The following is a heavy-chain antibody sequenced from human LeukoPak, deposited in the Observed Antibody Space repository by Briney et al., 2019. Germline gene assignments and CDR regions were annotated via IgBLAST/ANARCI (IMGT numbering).Heavy chain of an antibody. CDR3: GSDTGRY. CDR1: GGCISSSSYY. V-gene: IGHV4-39*01. D-gene: IGHD3-10*01. CDR2: IYYSGST. Sequence: SETLSLTCTVSGGCISSSSYYWGWIRQPPGKGLEWIGSIYYSGSTYYNPSLKSRVTISVDTSKNQFSLKLSSVTAADTAVYYCGSDTGRYWGQGTLVTVSS. J-gene: IGHJ4*02.